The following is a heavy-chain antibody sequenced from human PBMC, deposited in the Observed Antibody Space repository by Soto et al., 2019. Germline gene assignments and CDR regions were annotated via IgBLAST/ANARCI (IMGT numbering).Heavy chain of an antibody. D-gene: IGHD3-10*01. J-gene: IGHJ5*01. V-gene: IGHV4-30-2*06. CDR2: IYPSGTT. CDR3: SRARKVRGWVDS. CDR1: GGSVTSGVHS. Sequence: QLQLQESGSGLVKPSQTLSLTCTVSGGSVTSGVHSWNWIRLSPEKGLAWIGCIYPSGTTYFNPSLQSRIPMSADPSRTHFSLNLNFVSAAATAISYWSRARKVRGWVDSWGQGILVIVSS.